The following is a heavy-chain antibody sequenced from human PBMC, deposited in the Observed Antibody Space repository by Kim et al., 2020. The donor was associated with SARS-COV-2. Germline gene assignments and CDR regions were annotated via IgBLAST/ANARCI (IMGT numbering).Heavy chain of an antibody. CDR1: GYSFSSSW. Sequence: GESLKISCKGSGYSFSSSWINWVRQMPGKGLEWMGRIDPHDSNTNYSPSFQGHVTMSADKSIDTAHLQWSSLKASDTAMYYCVVPRSDGSSIEYWGQGTLVTVSS. D-gene: IGHD2-15*01. V-gene: IGHV5-10-1*01. CDR3: VVPRSDGSSIEY. J-gene: IGHJ4*02. CDR2: IDPHDSNT.